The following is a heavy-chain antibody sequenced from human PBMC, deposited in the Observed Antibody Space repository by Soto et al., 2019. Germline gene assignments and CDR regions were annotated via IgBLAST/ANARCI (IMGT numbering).Heavy chain of an antibody. J-gene: IGHJ6*02. CDR1: GYTFTSYD. D-gene: IGHD1-26*01. CDR3: AREEYSGSYPLTAGVIGYYYYGMDV. Sequence: ASVKVSCKASGYTFTSYDINWVRQATGQGLEWMGWMNPNSGNTGYAQKFQGRVTMTRNTSISTAYMELSSLRSDDTAVYYCAREEYSGSYPLTAGVIGYYYYGMDVWGQGTTVTVSS. V-gene: IGHV1-8*01. CDR2: MNPNSGNT.